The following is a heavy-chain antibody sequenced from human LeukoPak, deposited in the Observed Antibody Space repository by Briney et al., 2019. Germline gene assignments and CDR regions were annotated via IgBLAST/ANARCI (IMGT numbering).Heavy chain of an antibody. J-gene: IGHJ5*02. CDR1: GYTFTGYY. CDR3: ARDHGPSSGWLDP. Sequence: ASVKVSCKASGYTFTGYYMHWVRQAPGQGLEWVAWINPNSGGIHYAENFEGRVTVTRDTSISTAYMELTRLTSDDTAVYYCARDHGPSSGWLDPWGQGTLVTVSS. CDR2: INPNSGGI. V-gene: IGHV1-2*02.